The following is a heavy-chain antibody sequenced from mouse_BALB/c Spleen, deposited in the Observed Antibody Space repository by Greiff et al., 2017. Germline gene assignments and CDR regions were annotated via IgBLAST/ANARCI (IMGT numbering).Heavy chain of an antibody. CDR3: ARDSITTATSWFAY. CDR2: ISSGGSYT. Sequence: EVKLMESGGDLVKPGGSLKLSCAASGFTFSSYGMSWVRQTPDKRLEWVATISSGGSYTYYPDSVKGRFTISRDNAKNTLYLQMSSLKSEDTAMYYCARDSITTATSWFAYWGQGTLVTVSA. J-gene: IGHJ3*01. CDR1: GFTFSSYG. V-gene: IGHV5-6*01. D-gene: IGHD1-2*01.